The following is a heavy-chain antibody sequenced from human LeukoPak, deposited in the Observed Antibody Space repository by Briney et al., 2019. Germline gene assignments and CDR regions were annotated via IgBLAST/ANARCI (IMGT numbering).Heavy chain of an antibody. CDR1: GYTFTSYG. V-gene: IGHV1-18*01. J-gene: IGHJ6*03. CDR2: ISAYNGNT. Sequence: ASVKVSCKASGYTFTSYGISWVRQAPGQGLEWMGWISAYNGNTNYAQKLQGRVTMTTDTSTSTAYMELRSLRSDDTAVYYCARVKYNWNDYYYYMDVWGKGTTVTISS. CDR3: ARVKYNWNDYYYYMDV. D-gene: IGHD1-1*01.